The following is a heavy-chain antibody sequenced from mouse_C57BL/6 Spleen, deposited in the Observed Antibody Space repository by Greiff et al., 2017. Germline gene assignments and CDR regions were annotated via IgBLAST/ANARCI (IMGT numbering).Heavy chain of an antibody. Sequence: QVQLQQPGAELVMPGASVKLSCKASGYTFTSYWMHWVKQRPGQGLEWIGEIDPSDSYTNYNQKFKGKSTLTVDKSSSTAYMQLSSLTSEDSAVYYCARANPPHYYGSSPYYFDYWGQGTTLTVSS. D-gene: IGHD1-1*01. CDR1: GYTFTSYW. J-gene: IGHJ2*01. CDR2: IDPSDSYT. V-gene: IGHV1-69*01. CDR3: ARANPPHYYGSSPYYFDY.